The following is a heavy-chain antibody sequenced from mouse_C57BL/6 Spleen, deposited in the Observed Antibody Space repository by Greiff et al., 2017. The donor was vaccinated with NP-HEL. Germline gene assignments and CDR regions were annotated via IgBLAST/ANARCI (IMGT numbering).Heavy chain of an antibody. D-gene: IGHD2-2*01. CDR1: GYTFTSYW. J-gene: IGHJ1*03. V-gene: IGHV1-55*01. Sequence: VQLQQSGAELVKPGASVKMSCKASGYTFTSYWITWVKQRPGQGLEWIGDIYPGSGSTNYNEKFKSKATLTVDTSSSTAYMQLSSLTSEDSAVYYCASDGYASYWYFDVWGTGTTVTVSS. CDR2: IYPGSGST. CDR3: ASDGYASYWYFDV.